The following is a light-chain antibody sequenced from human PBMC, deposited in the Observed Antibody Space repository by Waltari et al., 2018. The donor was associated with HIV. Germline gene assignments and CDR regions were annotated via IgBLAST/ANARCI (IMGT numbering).Light chain of an antibody. CDR1: SSNIGTNY. J-gene: IGLJ3*02. V-gene: IGLV1-47*01. CDR3: AAWDGSLSAVV. Sequence: SLLTQPPSASGAPGQRVTISCSGRSSNIGTNYVYWYQQLPGRATKFLMYREDQRPSGVPDRFAGSKSGTSASLAISGLRSDDEADYYCAAWDGSLSAVVFGGGTKLTVL. CDR2: RED.